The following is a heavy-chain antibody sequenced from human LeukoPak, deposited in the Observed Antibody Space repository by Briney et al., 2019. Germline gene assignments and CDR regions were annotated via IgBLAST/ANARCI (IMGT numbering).Heavy chain of an antibody. Sequence: GASVKVSCKVSGYTFTSYYMHWVRQAPGQGLEWMGIINPSGGSTSYAQKFQGRVTMTRDMSTSTVYMELSSLRSEDTAVYYCARARSGYTAKGAFDIWGQGTMVTVSS. J-gene: IGHJ3*02. CDR3: ARARSGYTAKGAFDI. CDR1: GYTFTSYY. V-gene: IGHV1-46*01. CDR2: INPSGGST. D-gene: IGHD5-12*01.